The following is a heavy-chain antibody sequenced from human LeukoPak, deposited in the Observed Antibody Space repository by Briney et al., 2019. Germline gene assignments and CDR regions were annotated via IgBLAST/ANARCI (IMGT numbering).Heavy chain of an antibody. J-gene: IGHJ4*02. CDR1: GYIFIGYY. V-gene: IGHV1-2*02. CDR2: INLSTGDT. Sequence: ASVKVSCKPSGYIFIGYYMHWMRQAPGQGLEWMGWINLSTGDTNYAQKFQGRVTMTRDTSIRTAYMEKSRLRYDDTALYYCAIWAGGNAPVASFDYWGQGTLVTVSS. CDR3: AIWAGGNAPVASFDY. D-gene: IGHD3-16*01.